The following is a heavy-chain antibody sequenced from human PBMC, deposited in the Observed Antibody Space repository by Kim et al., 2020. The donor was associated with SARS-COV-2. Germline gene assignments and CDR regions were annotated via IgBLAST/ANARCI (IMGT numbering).Heavy chain of an antibody. Sequence: GGSLRLSCAASGFTFSGSALHWVRQASGKGLEWVGRIKNNGNTYATGYVASVKGRFTISRDDSKNTAYLQMNSLKSEDTAVYFCTIGYCSGGTCYSRFDPWGQGTLVSVSS. CDR1: GFTFSGSA. CDR3: TIGYCSGGTCYSRFDP. V-gene: IGHV3-73*01. D-gene: IGHD2-15*01. J-gene: IGHJ5*02. CDR2: IKNNGNTYAT.